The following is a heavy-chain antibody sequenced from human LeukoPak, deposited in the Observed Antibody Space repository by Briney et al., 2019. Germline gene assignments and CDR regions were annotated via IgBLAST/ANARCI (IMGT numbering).Heavy chain of an antibody. CDR1: GGSISSSSYY. J-gene: IGHJ3*02. CDR3: ARSYYYDSSGYRIWRWADAFDI. CDR2: IYYSGST. D-gene: IGHD3-22*01. Sequence: SETLSLTCTVSGGSISSSSYYWGWVRQPPGKGLEWIGSIYYSGSTYYNPSLKSRVTISVDTSKNQFSLKLSSVTAADTAVYYCARSYYYDSSGYRIWRWADAFDIWGQGTMVTVSS. V-gene: IGHV4-39*01.